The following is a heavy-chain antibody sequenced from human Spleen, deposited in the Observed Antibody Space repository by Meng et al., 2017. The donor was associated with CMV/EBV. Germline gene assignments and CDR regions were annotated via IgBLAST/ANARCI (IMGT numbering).Heavy chain of an antibody. V-gene: IGHV3-15*01. CDR2: IKSKTDGGTT. J-gene: IGHJ4*02. Sequence: GESLKISCAASGFTFSNAWMNWVRQAPGKGLEWVGRIKSKTDGGTTDYAAPVKGRFTISRDDSKNMLYLRMNSLKTEDTAVYYCTIDSLVRNFWGQGTLVTVSS. CDR3: TIDSLVRNF. D-gene: IGHD2-2*01. CDR1: GFTFSNAW.